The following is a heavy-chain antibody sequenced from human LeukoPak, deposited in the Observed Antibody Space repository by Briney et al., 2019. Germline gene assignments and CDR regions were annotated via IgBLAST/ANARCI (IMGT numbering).Heavy chain of an antibody. D-gene: IGHD1-26*01. CDR3: ARGVGPRYFDL. CDR1: GCTFTDYY. J-gene: IGHJ2*01. V-gene: IGHV1-2*02. Sequence: VASVKVSCKASGCTFTDYYIHWVRQAPGQGLEWMGWINPNNGGANYAQNFQGGVTMTRAMSISTAYMEVSRLRSDDTAVYYCARGVGPRYFDLWGRGTLVTVSS. CDR2: INPNNGGA.